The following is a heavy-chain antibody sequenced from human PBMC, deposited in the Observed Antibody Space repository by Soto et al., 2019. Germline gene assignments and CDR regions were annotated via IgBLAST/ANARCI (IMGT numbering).Heavy chain of an antibody. J-gene: IGHJ4*02. CDR2: ISSSSSYT. CDR3: ARDGGPDSSGLNDY. CDR1: GFTFSDYY. Sequence: PGGSLRLSCAASGFTFSDYYMSWIRQAPGKGLEWVSYISSSSSYTNYADSVKGRFTISRDNAKNSLHLQMNSLRAEDTAVYYCARDGGPDSSGLNDYWGQGTLVTVSS. D-gene: IGHD3-22*01. V-gene: IGHV3-11*06.